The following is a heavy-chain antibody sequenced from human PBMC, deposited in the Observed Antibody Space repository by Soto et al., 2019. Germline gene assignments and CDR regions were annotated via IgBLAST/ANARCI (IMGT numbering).Heavy chain of an antibody. CDR3: ARPSGWSGYYTRYYYYYYMDV. CDR2: ISGSGGST. J-gene: IGHJ6*03. V-gene: IGHV3-23*01. CDR1: GFTFSSYA. D-gene: IGHD3-3*01. Sequence: GGSLRLSCAASGFTFSSYAMSWVRQAPGKGLEWVSAISGSGGSTYYADSVKGRFTISRDNSKNTLYLQMNSLRAEDTAVYYCARPSGWSGYYTRYYYYYYMDVWGKGTTVTVSS.